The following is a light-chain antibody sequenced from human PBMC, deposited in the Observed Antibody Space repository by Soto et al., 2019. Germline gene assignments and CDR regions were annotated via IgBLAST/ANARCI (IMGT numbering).Light chain of an antibody. V-gene: IGKV3-20*01. CDR3: QQYGSSRVA. Sequence: EIVLTQSPGPLYFSPGERATLSSRASPSVSSSYLAWYQQKPGQAPRLLIYGASSRATGIPDRFSGSGSGTDFTLTISILEPEDFAVYYCQQYGSSRVAFGQGTKVEIK. CDR2: GAS. CDR1: PSVSSSY. J-gene: IGKJ1*01.